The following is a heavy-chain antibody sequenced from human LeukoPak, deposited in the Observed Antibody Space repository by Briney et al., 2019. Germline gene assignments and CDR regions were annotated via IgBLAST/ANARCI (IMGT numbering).Heavy chain of an antibody. CDR1: GYTFTSYY. D-gene: IGHD1-26*01. CDR3: ARGAGRIVGATPEAQLGYYYYMDV. J-gene: IGHJ6*03. Sequence: ASVKVSCKASGYTFTSYYMHWVRQAPGQGLEWMGWINPNSGGTNYAQKFQGRVTMTRDTSISTAYMELSRLRSDDTAVYYCARGAGRIVGATPEAQLGYYYYMDVWGKGTTVTVSS. CDR2: INPNSGGT. V-gene: IGHV1-2*02.